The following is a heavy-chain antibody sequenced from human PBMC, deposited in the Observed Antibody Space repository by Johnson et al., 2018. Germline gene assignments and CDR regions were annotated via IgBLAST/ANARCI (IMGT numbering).Heavy chain of an antibody. D-gene: IGHD2-15*01. CDR3: AKDLDVEVVETAGYFQH. J-gene: IGHJ1*01. V-gene: IGHV3-30*18. Sequence: QVQLVQSGGGVVQPGRSLRLPCAASGFTFSSYGMHWVRQAPGKGLEWVAVISYDGSNKYYADSVKGRFTISRDNYNNTLYLQMNSLRAEDTAMYYSAKDLDVEVVETAGYFQHWGQGTLVTVSS. CDR2: ISYDGSNK. CDR1: GFTFSSYG.